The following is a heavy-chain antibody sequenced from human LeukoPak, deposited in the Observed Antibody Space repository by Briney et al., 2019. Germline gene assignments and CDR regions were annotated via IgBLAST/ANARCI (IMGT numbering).Heavy chain of an antibody. CDR1: GGSISAYY. CDR3: ATDNSYGSGSYYT. V-gene: IGHV4-59*01. Sequence: PSETLSLTCTVSGGSISAYYWSWIRQPPGKGLEWIGYIYHSGSTYYNPSLKSRVTISVDRSKNQFSLKLSSVTAADTAVYYCATDNSYGSGSYYTWGQGTLVTVSS. CDR2: IYHSGST. D-gene: IGHD3-10*01. J-gene: IGHJ4*02.